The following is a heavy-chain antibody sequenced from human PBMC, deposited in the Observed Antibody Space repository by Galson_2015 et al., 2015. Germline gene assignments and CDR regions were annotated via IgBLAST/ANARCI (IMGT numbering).Heavy chain of an antibody. J-gene: IGHJ4*02. CDR2: IKQDGSEK. Sequence: SLRLSCAASGFTFSNYWMSWVRQAPGKGLKWVANIKQDGSEKYYVDSVKGRFTISRDNAKSSLYLQMNSLRAEDTAVYFCARDILGGSFWYEGLDSWGQGTRVTVSS. CDR3: ARDILGGSFWYEGLDS. V-gene: IGHV3-7*03. CDR1: GFTFSNYW. D-gene: IGHD6-13*01.